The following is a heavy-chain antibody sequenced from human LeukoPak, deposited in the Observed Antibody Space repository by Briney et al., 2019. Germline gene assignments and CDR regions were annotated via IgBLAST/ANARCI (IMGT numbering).Heavy chain of an antibody. D-gene: IGHD3-22*01. CDR3: ARGPGRITMIVVVITARGDAFDI. Sequence: SETLSLTCAVYGGSFSGYYWRWVRQPPGKGLEWIGEINHSGSTNYNPSLKSRVTISVDTSKNQFSLKLSSVTAADTAVYYCARGPGRITMIVVVITARGDAFDIWGQGTMVTVSS. CDR2: INHSGST. CDR1: GGSFSGYY. V-gene: IGHV4-34*01. J-gene: IGHJ3*02.